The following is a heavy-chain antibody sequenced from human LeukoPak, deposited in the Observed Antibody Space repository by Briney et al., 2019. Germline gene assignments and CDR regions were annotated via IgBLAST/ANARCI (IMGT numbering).Heavy chain of an antibody. CDR1: GFTFNSYG. CDR2: VSYDGSNK. Sequence: PGGSLRLSCAASGFTFNSYGMHWVRQAPGKGLEWLGVVSYDGSNKYYADSVKGRFTISRDNSKNTLYLQMNSLRAEDTAVYYCARDPKQRLAHYFDYWGQGTLVTVSS. CDR3: ARDPKQRLAHYFDY. J-gene: IGHJ4*02. D-gene: IGHD6-25*01. V-gene: IGHV3-30*03.